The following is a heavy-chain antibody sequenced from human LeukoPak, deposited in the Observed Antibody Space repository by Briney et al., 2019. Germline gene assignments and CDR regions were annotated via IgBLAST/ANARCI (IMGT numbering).Heavy chain of an antibody. D-gene: IGHD5-18*01. CDR1: GGTFSSYA. J-gene: IGHJ4*02. CDR2: IIPIFGTA. V-gene: IGHV1-69*13. Sequence: SVKVSCKASGGTFSSYAISWVRQAPGQGLEWMGGIIPIFGTASYAQKFQGRVTITADESTSTAYMELSSLRSEDTAVCYCARPDEDRGYSYGYNYWGQGTLVTVSS. CDR3: ARPDEDRGYSYGYNY.